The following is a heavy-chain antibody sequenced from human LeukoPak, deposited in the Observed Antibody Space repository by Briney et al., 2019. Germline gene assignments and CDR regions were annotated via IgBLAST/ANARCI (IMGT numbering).Heavy chain of an antibody. CDR1: GFIFSNYN. V-gene: IGHV3-33*01. Sequence: PGGSLRLSCAASGFIFSNYNMHWVRQAPGKGLEWVAAIWYEGSNEHYADSVKGRFTVSRDNSKNTLYLHMNSLRADDTAVYYCARETPMFYWGQGTLVTVSS. CDR2: IWYEGSNE. D-gene: IGHD3-10*02. J-gene: IGHJ4*02. CDR3: ARETPMFY.